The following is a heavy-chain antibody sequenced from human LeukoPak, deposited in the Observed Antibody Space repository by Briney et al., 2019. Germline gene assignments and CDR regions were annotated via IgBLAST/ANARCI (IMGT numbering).Heavy chain of an antibody. J-gene: IGHJ4*02. D-gene: IGHD5-18*01. CDR3: ARGEAGYSYGYYFDY. CDR2: IYYSGST. CDR1: GGSTSSYY. V-gene: IGHV4-59*01. Sequence: SETLSLTCTVSGGSTSSYYWSWIRQPPGKGLEWIGYIYYSGSTNYNPSLKSRVTISVDTSKNQFSLKLSSVTAADTAVYYCARGEAGYSYGYYFDYWGQGTLVTVSS.